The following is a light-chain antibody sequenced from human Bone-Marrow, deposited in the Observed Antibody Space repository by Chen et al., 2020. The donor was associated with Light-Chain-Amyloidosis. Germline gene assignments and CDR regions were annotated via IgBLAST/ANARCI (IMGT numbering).Light chain of an antibody. V-gene: IGLV2-14*01. CDR1: ISDVGGDNP. CDR2: EVT. CDR3: SSYTITNTLV. Sequence: QSALTQPASVSGSPGQSITISCTGTISDVGGDNPFSWYQQHPDKAPKLMIYEVTIRPAGVPDRFSGSKSDTTAALTISGLQTEDEADYFSSSYTITNTLVFGSGARVTVL. J-gene: IGLJ1*01.